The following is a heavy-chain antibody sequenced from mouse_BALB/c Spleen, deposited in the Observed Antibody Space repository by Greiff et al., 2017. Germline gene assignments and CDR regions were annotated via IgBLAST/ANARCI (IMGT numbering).Heavy chain of an antibody. Sequence: EVQLVESGGGLVKPGGSLKLSCAASGFAFSSYDMSWVRQTPEKRLEWVAYISSGGGSTYYPDTVKGRFTISRDNAKNTLYLQMSSLKSEDTAMYSCASPPFTVGGVWYFDVWGAGTTVTVSS. V-gene: IGHV5-12-1*01. D-gene: IGHD1-1*01. CDR1: GFAFSSYD. J-gene: IGHJ1*01. CDR3: ASPPFTVGGVWYFDV. CDR2: ISSGGGST.